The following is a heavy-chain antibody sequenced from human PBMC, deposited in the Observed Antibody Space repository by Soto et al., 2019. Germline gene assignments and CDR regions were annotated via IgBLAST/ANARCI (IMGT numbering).Heavy chain of an antibody. Sequence: GGSLRLSCAASGFTFGDYYMSWIRQAPGKGLEWVSYISSSSSYTNYADSVKGRFTISRDNAKNSLYLQMNSLRAEDTAVYYCARDHCSGGSCYGNWFDPWGQGTLVTVSS. CDR1: GFTFGDYY. D-gene: IGHD2-15*01. J-gene: IGHJ5*02. CDR3: ARDHCSGGSCYGNWFDP. V-gene: IGHV3-11*06. CDR2: ISSSSSYT.